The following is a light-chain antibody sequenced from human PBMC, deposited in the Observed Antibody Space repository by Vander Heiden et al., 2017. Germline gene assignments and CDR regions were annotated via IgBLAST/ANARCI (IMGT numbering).Light chain of an antibody. J-gene: IGKJ2*01. Sequence: DIQMIPSPSSLSASVGDRVIITCRASQSISSYLNWYQQKPGKAPNLLIYAASSLQSGVPSRFSGSGSGTDFTLTISSLQPEDFATYYCQQSYSTPRYTFGQGTKLEIK. CDR3: QQSYSTPRYT. CDR1: QSISSY. CDR2: AAS. V-gene: IGKV1-39*01.